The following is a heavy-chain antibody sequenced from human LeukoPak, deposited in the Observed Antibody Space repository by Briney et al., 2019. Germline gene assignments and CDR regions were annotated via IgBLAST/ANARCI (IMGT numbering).Heavy chain of an antibody. V-gene: IGHV4-38-2*02. D-gene: IGHD1-26*01. Sequence: SETLSLTCTVSGYSISSGYYWGWIRQPPGKGLEWIGSIYHSGSTYYNPSLKSRVTISVDTSKNQFSLKLSSVTAADTAVYYCAKSGGSGLIDYWGQGTLVTVSS. CDR1: GYSISSGYY. J-gene: IGHJ4*02. CDR2: IYHSGST. CDR3: AKSGGSGLIDY.